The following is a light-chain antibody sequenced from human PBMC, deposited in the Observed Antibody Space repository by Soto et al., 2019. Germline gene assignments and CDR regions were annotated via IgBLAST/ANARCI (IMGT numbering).Light chain of an antibody. J-gene: IGLJ2*01. CDR3: SSYTSSSTRV. V-gene: IGLV2-14*01. CDR2: EVS. Sequence: QSVLTQPASVSGSPGQSITISCTGTSSDVGGYNYVSWYQQHPGKAPKLIIYEVSNRPSGVSNRFSGSKSGNTASLTISGLQAEDEADIYCSSYTSSSTRVFGGGTQLTVL. CDR1: SSDVGGYNY.